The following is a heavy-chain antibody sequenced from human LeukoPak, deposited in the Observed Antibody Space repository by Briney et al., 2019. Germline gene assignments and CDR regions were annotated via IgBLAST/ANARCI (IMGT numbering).Heavy chain of an antibody. CDR1: DGSISSSSNY. CDR2: IYYSGSA. V-gene: IGHV4-39*01. D-gene: IGHD2-2*02. CDR3: ARQYLTGYFDY. J-gene: IGHJ4*02. Sequence: SETLSLTCSVSDGSISSSSNYWGWIRQPPGKGLEWIGTIYYSGSAYYNSSLKSRVTISVDPSKNQVSLKLSSVTAADTAVYYCARQYLTGYFDYWGQGTLVTVSS.